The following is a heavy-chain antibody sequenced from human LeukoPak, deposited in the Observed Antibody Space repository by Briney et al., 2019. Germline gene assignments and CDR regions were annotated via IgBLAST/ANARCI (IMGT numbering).Heavy chain of an antibody. V-gene: IGHV3-21*01. CDR1: GFIYSSYT. J-gene: IGHJ5*02. CDR2: IDSSSDFK. Sequence: PGGSLRLSCAASGFIYSSYTMVWVRQAPGKGLEWVASIDSSSDFKHYLHSVKGRFSISRDNVKNSLFLQMNSLGAEDTAAYYCARDPVPLASYYGSGSYRGWFDPWGQGTLVTVSS. D-gene: IGHD3-10*01. CDR3: ARDPVPLASYYGSGSYRGWFDP.